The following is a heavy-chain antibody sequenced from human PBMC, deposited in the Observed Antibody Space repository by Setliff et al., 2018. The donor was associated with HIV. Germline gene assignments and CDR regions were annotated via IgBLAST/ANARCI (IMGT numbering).Heavy chain of an antibody. Sequence: SETLSLTCTVSGGSISSSGYYWGWIRQPPGKGLEWIGNMYYRGSTYFNPSLKSRVTISLDTSKNQFSLRLTSVTAADTAVYYCARVRSYGSAYDAFDVWGPGTMVTVSS. CDR1: GGSISSSGYY. D-gene: IGHD3-10*01. V-gene: IGHV4-39*07. J-gene: IGHJ3*01. CDR2: MYYRGST. CDR3: ARVRSYGSAYDAFDV.